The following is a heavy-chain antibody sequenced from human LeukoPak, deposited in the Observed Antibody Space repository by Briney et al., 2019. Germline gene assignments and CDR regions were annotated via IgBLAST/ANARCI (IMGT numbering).Heavy chain of an antibody. Sequence: GGSLRLSCAASGFTFSSYSMNLVRQAPGKGLEWVSSISSSSSYIYYADSVKGRFTISRDNAKNSLYLQMSSLRAEDTAVYYCARGLAAAGRGGVFDYWGQGTLVTVSS. J-gene: IGHJ4*02. D-gene: IGHD6-13*01. CDR3: ARGLAAAGRGGVFDY. V-gene: IGHV3-21*01. CDR1: GFTFSSYS. CDR2: ISSSSSYI.